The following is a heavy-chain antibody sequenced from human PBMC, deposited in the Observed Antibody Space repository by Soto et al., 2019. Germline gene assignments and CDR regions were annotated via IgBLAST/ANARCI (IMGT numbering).Heavy chain of an antibody. J-gene: IGHJ4*02. CDR2: ISTDSNYL. CDR3: ATNVVLVVVPAIDS. Sequence: EVQLVESGGGLVKPGGSLRLSCAASGFTFSSYGMNWVRQAPGKGLEWVSSISTDSNYLYYADSVKGRFTISRDNAKNSLYLQMNSLRAEDTAVYYCATNVVLVVVPAIDSWGKGILVTVSS. V-gene: IGHV3-21*01. D-gene: IGHD2-15*01. CDR1: GFTFSSYG.